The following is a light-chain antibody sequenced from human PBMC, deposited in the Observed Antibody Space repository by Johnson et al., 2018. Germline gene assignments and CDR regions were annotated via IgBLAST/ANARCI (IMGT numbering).Light chain of an antibody. CDR1: SSNIGNNY. Sequence: QSVLTQPPSVSAAPGQKVTISCSGSSSNIGNNYVSWYQQLPGTAPKLLIYENNKRPSGIPARFSGSKSGTSATLGITGLQTGDEADYYRGTWDSSLSAGNVFGTGTKVTVL. J-gene: IGLJ1*01. CDR2: ENN. V-gene: IGLV1-51*02. CDR3: GTWDSSLSAGNV.